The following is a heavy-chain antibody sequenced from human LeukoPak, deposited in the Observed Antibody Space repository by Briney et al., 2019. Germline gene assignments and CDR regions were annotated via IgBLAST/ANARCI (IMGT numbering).Heavy chain of an antibody. Sequence: PSETLSLTCTVSGGSISNYFWSWVRQPAGKGLEWIGRIYSTGRSDYNPSLKSRITMSVDTSKNQFSLKLSSVTAADTAVYYCAKGAGPPWFDPWGQGTLVTVSS. V-gene: IGHV4-4*07. CDR1: GGSISNYF. CDR2: IYSTGRS. CDR3: AKGAGPPWFDP. J-gene: IGHJ5*02. D-gene: IGHD6-19*01.